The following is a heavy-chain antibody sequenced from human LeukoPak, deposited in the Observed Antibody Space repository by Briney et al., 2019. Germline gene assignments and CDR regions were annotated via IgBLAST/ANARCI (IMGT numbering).Heavy chain of an antibody. Sequence: PSETLSLTCTVSGGSISSYYWSWIRQPPGQGLEWIGYIYYSGSTNYNPSLKSRVTISVDTSKTQFSLKLSSVTAADTAVYYCARTRVRAFDIWGQGTMVTVSS. CDR1: GGSISSYY. D-gene: IGHD4/OR15-4a*01. V-gene: IGHV4-59*01. CDR2: IYYSGST. J-gene: IGHJ3*02. CDR3: ARTRVRAFDI.